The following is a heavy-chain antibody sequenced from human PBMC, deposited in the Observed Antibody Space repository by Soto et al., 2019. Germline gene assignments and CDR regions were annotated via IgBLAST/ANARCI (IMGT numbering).Heavy chain of an antibody. CDR2: IYYSGST. Sequence: PSETLSLTCTVSGGSISSGGYYWSWIRQHPGKGLEWIGYIYYSGSTYYNPSLKSRVTISVDTSKNQFSLKLSSVTAADTAVYYCARGPYYYGSRRHRRYNWFDPWGQGTLVTVSS. CDR3: ARGPYYYGSRRHRRYNWFDP. D-gene: IGHD3-10*01. V-gene: IGHV4-31*03. CDR1: GGSISSGGYY. J-gene: IGHJ5*02.